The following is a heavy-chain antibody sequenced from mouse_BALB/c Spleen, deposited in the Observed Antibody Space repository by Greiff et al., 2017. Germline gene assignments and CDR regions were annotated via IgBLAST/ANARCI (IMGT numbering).Heavy chain of an antibody. J-gene: IGHJ1*01. V-gene: IGHV5-17*02. CDR2: ISSGSSTI. CDR1: GFTFSSFG. CDR3: ARKDYGSSEYFDV. D-gene: IGHD1-1*01. Sequence: EVKLMESGGGLVQPGGSRKLSCAASGFTFSSFGMHWVRQAPEKGLEWVAYISSGSSTIYYADTVKGRFTISRDNPKNTLFLQMTSLRSEDTAMYYCARKDYGSSEYFDVWGAGTTVTVSS.